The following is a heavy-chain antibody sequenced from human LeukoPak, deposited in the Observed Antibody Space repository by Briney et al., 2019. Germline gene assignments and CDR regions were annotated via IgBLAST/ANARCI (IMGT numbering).Heavy chain of an antibody. CDR1: GGSFSGYY. D-gene: IGHD5-18*01. CDR3: ASGRGYSYGYYYYYYMDV. Sequence: SETLSLTCAVYGGSFSGYYWSWIRQPPGKGLEWIGEINHSGSTNYNPSPKSRVTISVDTSKNQFSLKLGSVTAADTAVYYCASGRGYSYGYYYYYYMDVWGKGTTVTVSS. V-gene: IGHV4-34*01. CDR2: INHSGST. J-gene: IGHJ6*03.